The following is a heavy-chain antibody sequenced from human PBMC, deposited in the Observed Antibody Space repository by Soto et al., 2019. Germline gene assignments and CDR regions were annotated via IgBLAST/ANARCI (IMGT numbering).Heavy chain of an antibody. D-gene: IGHD3-10*01. CDR1: GFTFSDYW. CDR2: IRGDGNSK. V-gene: IGHV3-7*01. Sequence: GGSLRLSCAASGFTFSDYWMTWVRQAPGKGLEWVANIRGDGNSKHHVDSVRGRFTISRDNAKNSLYLQLNSLRVDDTAVYFCAKDRGIGGAFDVWGQGTVVTVSS. CDR3: AKDRGIGGAFDV. J-gene: IGHJ3*01.